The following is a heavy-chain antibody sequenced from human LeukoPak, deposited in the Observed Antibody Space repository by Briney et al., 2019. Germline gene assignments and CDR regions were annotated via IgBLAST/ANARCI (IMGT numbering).Heavy chain of an antibody. Sequence: SETLSLTCTVCGGSISSHYWSWIRQSPERGLEWIGFIYYTGTTRYNPSLRGRVTMSVDSSRNHFSLKLTSMTAADTALYYCARLLNNDNAGDPDTFDMWGQGTMVTVSS. CDR3: ARLLNNDNAGDPDTFDM. V-gene: IGHV4-59*11. CDR1: GGSISSHY. CDR2: IYYTGTT. D-gene: IGHD2-21*02. J-gene: IGHJ3*02.